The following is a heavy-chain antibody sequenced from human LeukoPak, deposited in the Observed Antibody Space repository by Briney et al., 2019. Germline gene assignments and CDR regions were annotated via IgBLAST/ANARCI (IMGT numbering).Heavy chain of an antibody. CDR1: GYTFTAYG. CDR2: ISSHNGDT. J-gene: IGHJ6*02. D-gene: IGHD3-16*02. Sequence: ASVKVSCKASGYTFTAYGVSWVRQAPGQGLEWMGWISSHNGDTKYAQKFQGGVTMTTDTSTDTAYMDLRSLRSDDTAVYYCARDEGAYSDYIWGSYRPPGKHKGMDVWGQGTTVTVSS. V-gene: IGHV1-18*01. CDR3: ARDEGAYSDYIWGSYRPPGKHKGMDV.